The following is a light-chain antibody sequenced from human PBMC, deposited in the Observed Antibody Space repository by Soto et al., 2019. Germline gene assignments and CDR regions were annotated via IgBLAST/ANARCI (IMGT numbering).Light chain of an antibody. Sequence: QSVLTQPRSVSGSPGQSVTISCTGTSSDIGGYTYVSWYQQHPGKAPKVIIYDVSERPSGVPDRFSGSKSGNTASLTISGLXPEDEADYYCCSFAGPQSFEVFGEGTKVTVL. V-gene: IGLV2-11*01. CDR1: SSDIGGYTY. CDR3: CSFAGPQSFEV. J-gene: IGLJ1*01. CDR2: DVS.